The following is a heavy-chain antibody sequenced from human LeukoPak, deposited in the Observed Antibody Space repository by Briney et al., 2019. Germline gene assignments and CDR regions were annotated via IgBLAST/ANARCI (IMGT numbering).Heavy chain of an antibody. D-gene: IGHD5-24*01. J-gene: IGHJ4*02. Sequence: GSLRLSCAASGFTFDDYGMSWVRQAPGKGLEWVSGINWNGGSTGYADSVKGRFTISRDNAKNSLYLQMNSLRAEDTALYYCARDHRRDGYNYALGYWGQGTLVTVSS. CDR1: GFTFDDYG. CDR2: INWNGGST. V-gene: IGHV3-20*04. CDR3: ARDHRRDGYNYALGY.